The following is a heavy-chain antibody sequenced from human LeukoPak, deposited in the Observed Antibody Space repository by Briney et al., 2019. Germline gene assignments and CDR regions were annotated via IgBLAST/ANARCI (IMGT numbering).Heavy chain of an antibody. V-gene: IGHV4-59*01. D-gene: IGHD1-7*01. J-gene: IGHJ5*02. CDR2: IYYSGST. Sequence: SETLSLTCTVSGGSISSYYWSWIRQPPGKGPEWIGYIYYSGSTNYNPSLKSQVTISVDTSKNQFSLKLSSVTAADTAVYYCARLEGITGTTGWFDPWGQGTLVTVSS. CDR3: ARLEGITGTTGWFDP. CDR1: GGSISSYY.